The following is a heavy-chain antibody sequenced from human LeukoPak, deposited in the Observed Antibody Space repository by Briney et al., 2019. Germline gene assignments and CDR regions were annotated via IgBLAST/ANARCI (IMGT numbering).Heavy chain of an antibody. Sequence: PSETLSLTCTVYGGSITSYYWSWIRQPPGKGLEWIGYISYSGITNYNPPLKSRVTISVDTSKNQFSLKLISVTAANTAVYYCVRADGGNLPFGYWGQGTLVIVSS. D-gene: IGHD4-23*01. J-gene: IGHJ4*02. V-gene: IGHV4-59*01. CDR1: GGSITSYY. CDR2: ISYSGIT. CDR3: VRADGGNLPFGY.